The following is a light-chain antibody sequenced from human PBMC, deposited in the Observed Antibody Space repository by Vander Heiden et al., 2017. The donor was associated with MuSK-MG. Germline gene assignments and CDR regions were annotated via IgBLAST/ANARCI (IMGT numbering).Light chain of an antibody. CDR1: SSAVGGYHY. CDR3: SSDTSMSTLV. CDR2: DVS. V-gene: IGLV2-14*03. J-gene: IGLJ2*01. Sequence: SALTPPASVSGSPGRSITISCTAASSAVGGYHYFSWYHQPPGKAPNLMIYDVSKRPAGVSNRFCGTTAGTTASPTSSRLQAEDEDDYCGSSDTSMSTLVFGGGTKLTVL.